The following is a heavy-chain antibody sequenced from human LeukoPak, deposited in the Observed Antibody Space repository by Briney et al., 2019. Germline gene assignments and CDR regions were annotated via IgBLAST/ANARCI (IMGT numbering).Heavy chain of an antibody. CDR2: IYSSVST. V-gene: IGHV4-59*11. D-gene: IGHD4-17*01. Sequence: SETLSLTCTVSGDSINDHYWSWIRQPPGEGLEWIAYIYSSVSTNCNPSLKSRVTISIDTSKSQFSLKLSSVTAADTAVYYCARDLVTVTKGFDIWGQGTMVSVSS. CDR3: ARDLVTVTKGFDI. CDR1: GDSINDHY. J-gene: IGHJ3*02.